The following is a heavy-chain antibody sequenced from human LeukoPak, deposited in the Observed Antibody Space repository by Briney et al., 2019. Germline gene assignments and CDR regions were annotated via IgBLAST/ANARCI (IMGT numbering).Heavy chain of an antibody. CDR2: LNGGGSST. V-gene: IGHV3-23*01. Sequence: GGSLRLSCAASGFTFSNDAMSWVRQAPGKGLEWVSALNGGGSSTYYADSVKGRFTISRDNSKNTLYLQMNSLRAEDTAIYYCAKIPRGGDTFDIWGQGTMVTVSS. CDR1: GFTFSNDA. J-gene: IGHJ3*02. CDR3: AKIPRGGDTFDI. D-gene: IGHD3-10*01.